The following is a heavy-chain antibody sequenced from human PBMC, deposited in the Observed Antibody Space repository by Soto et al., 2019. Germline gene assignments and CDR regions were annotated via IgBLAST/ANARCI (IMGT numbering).Heavy chain of an antibody. CDR2: IWYDGSNK. Sequence: GGSLRLSCAASGFTFGSYGMHWVRQAPGKGLEWVAVIWYDGSNKYYADSVKGRFTISRDNSKNTLYLQMNSLRAEDTAVYYCARVRYYYDSSGYYYFDYWGQGTLVTVSS. CDR1: GFTFGSYG. V-gene: IGHV3-33*01. J-gene: IGHJ4*02. CDR3: ARVRYYYDSSGYYYFDY. D-gene: IGHD3-22*01.